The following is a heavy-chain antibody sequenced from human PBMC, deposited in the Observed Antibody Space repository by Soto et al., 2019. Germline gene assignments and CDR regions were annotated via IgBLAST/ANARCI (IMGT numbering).Heavy chain of an antibody. CDR1: GGTFTHIL. CDR3: ASGWWMTVTATDS. Sequence: QVQLVQSGAEVKQPGSSVTVACKASGGTFTHILFSWVRQDPGQGLEYMGNIIPTFNSPKYAQKFQGRITISADESTGTVYMDLSSLTSDDTAIDYCASGWWMTVTATDSWGEGTRVTVSS. D-gene: IGHD2-21*02. CDR2: IIPTFNSP. J-gene: IGHJ5*01. V-gene: IGHV1-69*18.